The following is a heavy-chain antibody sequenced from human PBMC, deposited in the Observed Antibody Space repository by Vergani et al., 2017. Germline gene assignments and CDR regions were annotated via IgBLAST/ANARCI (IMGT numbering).Heavy chain of an antibody. D-gene: IGHD1-26*01. Sequence: QAQLQESGPGLLKPSETLSLTCAVYGGSLSGYYWSWIRLAPGKGLEWIGEINHSGTINYNPTLKSPFNVSIDTSRDHFSLKLRSVSAADTAVYFCARRAERWETLLRDDFDVWGQGTFVTVSP. J-gene: IGHJ3*01. CDR2: INHSGTI. V-gene: IGHV4-34*01. CDR1: GGSLSGYY. CDR3: ARRAERWETLLRDDFDV.